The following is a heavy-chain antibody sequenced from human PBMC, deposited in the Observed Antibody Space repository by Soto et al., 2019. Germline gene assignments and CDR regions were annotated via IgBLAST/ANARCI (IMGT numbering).Heavy chain of an antibody. CDR2: ISYDGSNK. J-gene: IGHJ1*01. Sequence: QVQLVESGGGVVQPGRSLRLSCAASGFTFSSYAMHWVRQAPGKGLEWVAVISYDGSNKYYADSVKGRFTISRDNSKNTLYLQMNSLRAEDTAVYYCARDQGYYDSSGYYYPGYFQHWGQGTLVTVSS. V-gene: IGHV3-30-3*01. CDR1: GFTFSSYA. D-gene: IGHD3-22*01. CDR3: ARDQGYYDSSGYYYPGYFQH.